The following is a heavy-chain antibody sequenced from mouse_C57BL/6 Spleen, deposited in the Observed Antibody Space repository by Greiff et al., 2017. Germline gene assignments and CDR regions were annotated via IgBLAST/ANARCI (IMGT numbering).Heavy chain of an antibody. D-gene: IGHD2-4*01. Sequence: QVQLQQSGPELVKPGASVKISCKASGYAFSSSWMNWVKQRPGKGLEWIGRIYPGDGDTNYNGKFKGKATLTADKSSSTAYMQLSSLTSEDSAVYVCARWVYDYDYAMDYWGQGTSVTVSS. J-gene: IGHJ4*01. CDR2: IYPGDGDT. CDR3: ARWVYDYDYAMDY. V-gene: IGHV1-82*01. CDR1: GYAFSSSW.